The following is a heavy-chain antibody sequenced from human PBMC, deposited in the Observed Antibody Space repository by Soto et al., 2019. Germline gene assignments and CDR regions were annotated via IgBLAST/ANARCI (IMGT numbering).Heavy chain of an antibody. V-gene: IGHV3-30*18. D-gene: IGHD3-10*01. CDR2: ISYDGSNK. Sequence: LSCAASGFTFSSYGMHWVRQAPGKGLEWVAVISYDGSNKYYADSVKGRFTISRDNSKNTLYLQMNSLRAEDTAVYYCAKGSYGWGSYYHKGIQYYYYYGMDVWGQGTTVPVS. CDR1: GFTFSSYG. J-gene: IGHJ6*02. CDR3: AKGSYGWGSYYHKGIQYYYYYGMDV.